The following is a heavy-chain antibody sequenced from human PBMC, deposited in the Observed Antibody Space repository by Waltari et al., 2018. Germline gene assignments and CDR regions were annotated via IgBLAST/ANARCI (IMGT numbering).Heavy chain of an antibody. CDR2: SNPRGGST. V-gene: IGHV1-46*01. J-gene: IGHJ4*02. CDR1: GYTFTSYY. D-gene: IGHD6-19*01. Sequence: VQLVQSGAEVKKPGASVKVSCKATGYTFTSYYQNWVRQAPGQWLEGRGRSNPRGGSTSDAQKGQGRCTRTRDTSTSTGDRELSSRRAEDTAREDGARGGSRGGDGDDGGQGTRGT. CDR3: ARGGSRGGDGDD.